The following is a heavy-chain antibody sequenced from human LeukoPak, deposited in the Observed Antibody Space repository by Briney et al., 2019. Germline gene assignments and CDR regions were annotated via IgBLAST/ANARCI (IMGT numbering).Heavy chain of an antibody. D-gene: IGHD5-24*01. CDR1: GFTFSDYI. Sequence: GGSLRLSCAASGFTFSDYIMNWVRQAPGKGLEWVSYISSSSGTIYYADSVKGRFTISRDNAKNSLYLQMNSLRDEDTAVYYCARDWPRDGYHEIFEYWGQGTLVTVSS. CDR3: ARDWPRDGYHEIFEY. V-gene: IGHV3-48*02. CDR2: ISSSSGTI. J-gene: IGHJ4*02.